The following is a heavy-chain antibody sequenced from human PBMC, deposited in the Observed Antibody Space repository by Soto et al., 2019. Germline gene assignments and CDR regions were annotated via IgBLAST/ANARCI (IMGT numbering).Heavy chain of an antibody. D-gene: IGHD2-2*01. Sequence: QVQLQQWGAGLLKPSETLSLTCAVNGGSFSGYYWSWIRQPPGRGLEWIGEINHSGRTNLNPSLKCRVSPPVDTSKNLFSLRLSSVTAADTAVYYCARGPRCINTSCSNDYYHFGLDVWGQGTTVTVSS. CDR2: INHSGRT. J-gene: IGHJ6*02. CDR1: GGSFSGYY. CDR3: ARGPRCINTSCSNDYYHFGLDV. V-gene: IGHV4-34*01.